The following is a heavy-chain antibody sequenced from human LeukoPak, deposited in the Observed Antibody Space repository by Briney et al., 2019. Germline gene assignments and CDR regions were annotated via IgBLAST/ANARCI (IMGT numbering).Heavy chain of an antibody. Sequence: GSLRLSCAASGFTFSSYAMHWVRHAPGKGLEWVAVISYDGSNKYYADSVKGRFTISRDNSKNTLYLQMNSLRAEDTAVYYCARAMGAKDYFDYWGQGTLVTVSS. CDR2: ISYDGSNK. CDR3: ARAMGAKDYFDY. V-gene: IGHV3-30-3*01. D-gene: IGHD1-26*01. J-gene: IGHJ4*02. CDR1: GFTFSSYA.